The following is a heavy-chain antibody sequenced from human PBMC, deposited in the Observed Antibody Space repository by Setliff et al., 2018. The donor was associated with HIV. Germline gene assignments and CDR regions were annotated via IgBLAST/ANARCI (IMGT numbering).Heavy chain of an antibody. CDR2: IYYGRSA. CDR1: GGSISSSNW. CDR3: ARDFTYDNSDSLTGFGMDV. Sequence: PSETLSLTCAVSGGSISSSNWWSWVRQVPGKGLEWTGNIYYGRSANYKPSLKSRVAISTDWHRNQLSLELRSVTGADTAVYYCARDFTYDNSDSLTGFGMDVWGQGTTVTVSS. V-gene: IGHV4-4*02. J-gene: IGHJ6*02. D-gene: IGHD3-22*01.